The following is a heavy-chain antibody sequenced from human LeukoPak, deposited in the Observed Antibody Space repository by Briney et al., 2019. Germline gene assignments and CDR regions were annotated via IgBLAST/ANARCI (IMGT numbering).Heavy chain of an antibody. CDR2: IKQDGSEK. V-gene: IGHV3-7*01. J-gene: IGHJ4*02. Sequence: GGSLRLSCAASGFTFSSYGMSWVRQAPGKGLEWVANIKQDGSEKYYVDSVKGRFTISRDNAKNSLYLQMNSLRAEDTAVYYCARGEILGYWGQGTLVTVSS. D-gene: IGHD2/OR15-2a*01. CDR3: ARGEILGY. CDR1: GFTFSSYG.